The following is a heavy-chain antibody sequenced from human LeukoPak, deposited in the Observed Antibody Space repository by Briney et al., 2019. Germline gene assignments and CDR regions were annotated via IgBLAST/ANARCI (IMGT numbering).Heavy chain of an antibody. CDR2: IYHSGST. CDR1: GGSISSGVYS. D-gene: IGHD2-21*02. J-gene: IGHJ3*02. V-gene: IGHV4-30-2*01. Sequence: KPSQTLSLTCAVSGGSISSGVYSWSWIRQPPGKGLEWIGYIYHSGSTYYHPSLKSRVTISVDRSKNQFSLKLSSVTAADTAVYYCARDPGAVYCGGDCYSGAFDIWGQGTMVTVSS. CDR3: ARDPGAVYCGGDCYSGAFDI.